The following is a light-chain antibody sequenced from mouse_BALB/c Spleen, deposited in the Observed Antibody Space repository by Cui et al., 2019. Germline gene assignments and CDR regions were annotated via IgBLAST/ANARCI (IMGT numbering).Light chain of an antibody. CDR3: LHSNSYPYT. CDR1: QSIRGN. CDR2: STS. J-gene: IGKJ2*01. Sequence: IQIISSPTSMVADLGDSGSPSCRASQSIRGNLDWYQQKPGGTIKLLIYSTSNLTSGVPSMFSGSASGSDYPLINSGVESEDGAYYYCLHSNSYPYTFGGGTKLEIK. V-gene: IGKV9-123*01.